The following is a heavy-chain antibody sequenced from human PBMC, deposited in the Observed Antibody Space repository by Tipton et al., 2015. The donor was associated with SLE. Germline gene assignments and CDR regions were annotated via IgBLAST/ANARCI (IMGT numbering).Heavy chain of an antibody. CDR1: GGSSSTDY. CDR2: IDYSGYT. J-gene: IGHJ5*02. D-gene: IGHD3-3*01. V-gene: IGHV4-59*01. Sequence: TLSLTCTVSGGSSSTDYWSWIRQPPGKGLEWIGSIDYSGYTNYNPSLNSRITMSLDTSKNKFSLKLSSVTAADTAVYYCAREGVTVFEARRGFAPWGQGTLVTVSA. CDR3: AREGVTVFEARRGFAP.